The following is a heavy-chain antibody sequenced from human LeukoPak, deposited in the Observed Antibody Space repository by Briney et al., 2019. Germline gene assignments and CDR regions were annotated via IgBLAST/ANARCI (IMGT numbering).Heavy chain of an antibody. CDR3: AKDNYYDSSNY. J-gene: IGHJ4*02. D-gene: IGHD3-22*01. V-gene: IGHV3-23*01. CDR2: ISGSGGST. CDR1: GFTFSSYA. Sequence: GGSLRLSCAASGFTFSSYAMSWVRKAPGKGLEWVSAISGSGGSTYYADSVKGRFTISRGNSKNTLYLQMNSLRAEDTAVYYCAKDNYYDSSNYWGQGTLVTVSS.